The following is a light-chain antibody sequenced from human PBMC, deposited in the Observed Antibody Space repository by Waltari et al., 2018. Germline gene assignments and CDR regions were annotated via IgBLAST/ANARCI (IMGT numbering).Light chain of an antibody. CDR2: GTS. CDR3: QSYDSSLSGYVV. J-gene: IGLJ2*01. V-gene: IGLV1-40*01. Sequence: QSVLTQPPSVSGAPGQRVTISCTGSSSNIGAGYDVHWYQQLPGTAPKLLIYGTSDRPAGVPDRFSGSKSGTSASLAITGLQAEDEADDYCQSYDSSLSGYVVFGGGTKLTVL. CDR1: SSNIGAGYD.